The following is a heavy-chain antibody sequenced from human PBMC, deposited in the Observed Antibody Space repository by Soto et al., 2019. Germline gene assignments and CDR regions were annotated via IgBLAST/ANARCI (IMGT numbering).Heavy chain of an antibody. D-gene: IGHD5-12*01. V-gene: IGHV3-30*18. Sequence: GSLRLSCAASGFTFSSYGMHWVRQAPGKGLEWVAVISYDGSNKYYADSVKGRFTISRDNSKNTLYLQMNSLRAEDTAVYYCAKDGAPDVEMATICFDYWGQGALVTVSS. CDR1: GFTFSSYG. J-gene: IGHJ4*02. CDR3: AKDGAPDVEMATICFDY. CDR2: ISYDGSNK.